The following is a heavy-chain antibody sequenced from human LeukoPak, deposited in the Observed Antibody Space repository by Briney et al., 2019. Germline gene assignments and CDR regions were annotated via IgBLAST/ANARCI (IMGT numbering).Heavy chain of an antibody. V-gene: IGHV1-69*13. Sequence: SVKVSCKASGGTFSSYAISWVRQAPGQGLEWMGGIIPIFGTANYAQKFQGRVTITADESASTAYMELSSLRSEDTAVYYCARATMIVAKYYFDYWGQGTLVTVSS. CDR3: ARATMIVAKYYFDY. CDR2: IIPIFGTA. J-gene: IGHJ4*02. D-gene: IGHD3-22*01. CDR1: GGTFSSYA.